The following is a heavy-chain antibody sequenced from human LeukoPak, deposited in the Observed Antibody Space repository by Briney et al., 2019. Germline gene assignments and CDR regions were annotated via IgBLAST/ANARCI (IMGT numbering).Heavy chain of an antibody. CDR3: AKMEGPERLHYLAS. Sequence: GGSLRLSCAASGFTFNRHGMSWVRQSPGKGLEWVSGINGLGGDRYYTASVKGRFTISRDNSRNTLYLHMSGLTAADTAVYYYAKMEGPERLHYLASWGQGTLVSVSS. J-gene: IGHJ4*02. D-gene: IGHD1-1*01. V-gene: IGHV3-23*01. CDR1: GFTFNRHG. CDR2: INGLGGDR.